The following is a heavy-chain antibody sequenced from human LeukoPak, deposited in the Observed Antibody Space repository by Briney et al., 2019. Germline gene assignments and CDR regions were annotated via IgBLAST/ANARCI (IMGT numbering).Heavy chain of an antibody. V-gene: IGHV3-30*18. CDR1: GFTFSRFG. J-gene: IGHJ4*02. Sequence: GGSLRLSCAVSGFTFSRFGMHWVRQAPGKGLEWVAVISYDGSDKYYADSVKGRFTISRENSKNTLYLQMNRLRAEDTAVYFCAKVLWSSSGSFDYWGQGALVTVSP. CDR2: ISYDGSDK. CDR3: AKVLWSSSGSFDY. D-gene: IGHD2-21*01.